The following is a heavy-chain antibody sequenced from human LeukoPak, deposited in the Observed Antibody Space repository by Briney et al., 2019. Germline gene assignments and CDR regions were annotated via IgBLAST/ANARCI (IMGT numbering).Heavy chain of an antibody. Sequence: ASVKVSCKASGYTFTGYDINWVRQATGQGLEWMGWMNPNSGNTGYAQKFQGRVTMTRNTSISTAYMELSSLRSEDTAVYYCARVPTYYYGSGSYYGDYWGQGTLVTVSS. CDR3: ARVPTYYYGSGSYYGDY. D-gene: IGHD3-10*01. V-gene: IGHV1-8*01. J-gene: IGHJ4*02. CDR1: GYTFTGYD. CDR2: MNPNSGNT.